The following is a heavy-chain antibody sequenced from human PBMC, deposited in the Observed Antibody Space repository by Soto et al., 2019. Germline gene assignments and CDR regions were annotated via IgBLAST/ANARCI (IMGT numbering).Heavy chain of an antibody. D-gene: IGHD2-15*01. CDR3: AKDKAVGWYFDL. J-gene: IGHJ2*01. CDR1: GFTFDDYA. V-gene: IGHV3-9*01. Sequence: DVQLVESGGGLVQPGRSLRLSCAASGFTFDDYAMHWVRQAPGKGLEWVSGISWNSGSIGYADSVKGRFTISRDNAKNSLYLQMNSLRAEDTALYYCAKDKAVGWYFDLWGRGTLVTVSS. CDR2: ISWNSGSI.